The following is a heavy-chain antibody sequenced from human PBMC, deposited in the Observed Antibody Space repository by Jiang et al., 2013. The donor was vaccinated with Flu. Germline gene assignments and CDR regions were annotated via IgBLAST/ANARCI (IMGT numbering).Heavy chain of an antibody. CDR3: AKDRVGATTNSFDY. CDR2: IRYDGTKK. Sequence: GVVQPGGSLRLSCAASGFTFSNYGMHWVRQAPGKGLEWVAFIRYDGTKKYYADSVKGRFTISRDNSKNTLYLQMNSLRAEDTAVYYCAKDRVGATTNSFDYWGQGTLVTVSS. J-gene: IGHJ4*02. V-gene: IGHV3-30*02. CDR1: GFTFSNYG. D-gene: IGHD1-26*01.